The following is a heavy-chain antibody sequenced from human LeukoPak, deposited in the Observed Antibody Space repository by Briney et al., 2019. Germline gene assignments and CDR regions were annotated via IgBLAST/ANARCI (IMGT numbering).Heavy chain of an antibody. Sequence: SSETLSLTCAVSGDSISSYYWTWIRQPPGKGLEWIGYIDYSGHTNYNPSLKSRVTISVDTSKNQFSLKLSSVTAADAAVYYCARTIGSAWAADYWGQGTLVTVSS. CDR1: GDSISSYY. D-gene: IGHD6-19*01. CDR3: ARTIGSAWAADY. V-gene: IGHV4-59*01. J-gene: IGHJ4*02. CDR2: IDYSGHT.